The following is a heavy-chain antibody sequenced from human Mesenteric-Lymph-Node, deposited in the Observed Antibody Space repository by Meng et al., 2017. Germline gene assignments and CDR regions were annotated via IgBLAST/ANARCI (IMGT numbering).Heavy chain of an antibody. CDR1: GYTFTSYD. CDR2: MNPNSGNT. V-gene: IGHV1-8*01. CDR3: ARGLYCSGGSCYHN. J-gene: IGHJ4*02. Sequence: ASVKVSCKASGYTFTSYDINWVRQATGQGLEWMGWMNPNSGNTGYAQKFQGRVTMTRNTSISTAYMELSSLRSEDTAVYYCARGLYCSGGSCYHNWGQGTLVTVSS. D-gene: IGHD2-15*01.